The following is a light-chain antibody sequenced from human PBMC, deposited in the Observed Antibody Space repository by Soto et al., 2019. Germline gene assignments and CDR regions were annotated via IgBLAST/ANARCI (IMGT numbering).Light chain of an antibody. CDR1: QRISGY. CDR2: GAS. CDR3: QQYYTWPIT. J-gene: IGKJ4*01. V-gene: IGKV3-15*01. Sequence: EILLTQSPATLSLSPGERATLSCRVSQRISGYLAWYQQRPGQAPRLLIYGASRRATGIPARFSGSGSGTEFTLTISSLQSEDCAVYYCQQYYTWPITFGGGTKVAIK.